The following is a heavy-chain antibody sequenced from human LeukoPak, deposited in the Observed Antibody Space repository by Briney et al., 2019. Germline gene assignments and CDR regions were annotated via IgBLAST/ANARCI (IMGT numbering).Heavy chain of an antibody. D-gene: IGHD3-3*01. V-gene: IGHV4-59*01. CDR1: GDSFRSYY. J-gene: IGHJ5*01. CDR3: ARGRNLEWFDY. Sequence: PSETLSLTCTVSGDSFRSYYWSWIRQPPGKGLEWIGYIYYSGSTNYNPSLKSRVTISVDTPKNQFSPKLNSVTAADTAVYYCARGRNLEWFDYWGQGTLVTVSS. CDR2: IYYSGST.